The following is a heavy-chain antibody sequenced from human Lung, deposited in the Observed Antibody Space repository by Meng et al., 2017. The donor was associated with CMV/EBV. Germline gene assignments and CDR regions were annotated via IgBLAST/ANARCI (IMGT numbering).Heavy chain of an antibody. CDR1: SGFTLSGYA. Sequence: GGSLRLSCVASSGFTLSGYAMHWVRQAPGKGLEWLALISYDGSTEYHADAVRGRFSISRDNSKNTLYVHMNSLRPEDTAIYYCARDVTTLGYSVMDVWGQGXTVTVSS. CDR2: ISYDGSTE. J-gene: IGHJ6*02. CDR3: ARDVTTLGYSVMDV. D-gene: IGHD2-21*01. V-gene: IGHV3-30*04.